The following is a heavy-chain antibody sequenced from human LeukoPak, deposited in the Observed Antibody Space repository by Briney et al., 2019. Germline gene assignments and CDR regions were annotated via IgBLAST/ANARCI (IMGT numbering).Heavy chain of an antibody. CDR2: VCVGGGST. CDR1: VFTLSSYA. CDR3: AKHDSSGYYYYYYYGMDV. J-gene: IGHJ6*02. Sequence: GGSLRLSCAASVFTLSSYAMSWVRPAPGKGLEWVSDVCVGGGSTYSAGSVKGRFTISRDNSKNTLYLQMNSLRAEDTAVYYCAKHDSSGYYYYYYYGMDVWGQGTTVTVSS. V-gene: IGHV3-23*01. D-gene: IGHD3-22*01.